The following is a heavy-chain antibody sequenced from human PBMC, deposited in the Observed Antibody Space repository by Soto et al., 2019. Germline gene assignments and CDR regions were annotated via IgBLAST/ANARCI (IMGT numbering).Heavy chain of an antibody. CDR2: IYYSGST. D-gene: IGHD1-26*01. CDR3: AKAGTRGSYRRPDDAFDI. V-gene: IGHV4-31*03. CDR1: GGSISSGGYY. Sequence: SETLSLTCTVSGGSISSGGYYWSWIRQHPGKGLEWIGYIYYSGSTYYNPSLKSRVTISVDTSKNQFSLKLSSVTAADTAVYYCAKAGTRGSYRRPDDAFDIWGQGTMVTVSS. J-gene: IGHJ3*02.